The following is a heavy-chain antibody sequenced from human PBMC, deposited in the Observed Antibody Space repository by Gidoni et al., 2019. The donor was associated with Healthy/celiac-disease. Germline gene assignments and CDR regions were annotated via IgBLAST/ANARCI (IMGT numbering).Heavy chain of an antibody. CDR2: INHSGST. V-gene: IGHV4-34*01. D-gene: IGHD1-26*01. CDR1: GVSFSGYY. Sequence: QVQLQQWGAGLLKPSETPSLPCAVYGVSFSGYYWSWIRQPPGKGLEWIGEINHSGSTNYNPSLKSRVTISVDTSKNQFSLKLSSVTAADTAVYYCARGRWVDYWGQGTLVTVSS. J-gene: IGHJ4*02. CDR3: ARGRWVDY.